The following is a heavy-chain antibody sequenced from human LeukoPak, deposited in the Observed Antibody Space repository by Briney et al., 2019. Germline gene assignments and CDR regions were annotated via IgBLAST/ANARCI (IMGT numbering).Heavy chain of an antibody. CDR2: INPNSGGT. D-gene: IGHD3-22*01. J-gene: IGHJ4*02. V-gene: IGHV1-2*02. CDR1: GYTFTDYY. CDR3: ARDLEYYYDSSGFHYFDY. Sequence: GASVKVSCKASGYTFTDYYMHWVRQAPGQGLEWVGWINPNSGGTNYAQKFQGRVTMTTDTSTSTAYMELRSLRSDDTAVYYCARDLEYYYDSSGFHYFDYWGQGTLVTVSS.